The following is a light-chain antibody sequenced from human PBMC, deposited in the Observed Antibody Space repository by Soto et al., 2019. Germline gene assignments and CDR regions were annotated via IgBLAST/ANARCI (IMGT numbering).Light chain of an antibody. V-gene: IGLV2-14*01. CDR2: AVT. CDR3: SSYTSSSTH. J-gene: IGLJ1*01. Sequence: QSVLSPPAPGSGTPGKSITFSCTGTSSYVGGYDYVSWYQQPPGKPPKLMSYAVTDRPSGVSSRFSCSKSGNTASLTITGLQAEAEAAYYCSSYTSSSTHIGTGTTVTV. CDR1: SSYVGGYDY.